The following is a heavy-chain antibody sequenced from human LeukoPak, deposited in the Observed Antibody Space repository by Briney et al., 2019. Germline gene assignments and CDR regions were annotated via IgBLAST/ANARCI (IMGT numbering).Heavy chain of an antibody. J-gene: IGHJ4*02. D-gene: IGHD2-2*01. CDR3: ARLPYCSSISCFYYFDY. V-gene: IGHV4-61*02. CDR2: IYTSGST. CDR1: GGSISSGSYY. Sequence: SETLSLTCTVSGGSISSGSYYWSWIRQPAGKGLEWIGRIYTSGSTNYNPSLKSRVTISVDTSKNQFSLKLSSVTAADTAVYYCARLPYCSSISCFYYFDYWGQGTLVTVSS.